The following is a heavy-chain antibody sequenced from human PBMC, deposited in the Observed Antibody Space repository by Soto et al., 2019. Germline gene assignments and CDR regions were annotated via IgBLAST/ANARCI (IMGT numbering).Heavy chain of an antibody. D-gene: IGHD3-3*01. CDR3: ARDGSGYDFWSGPYFFDY. V-gene: IGHV4-59*01. J-gene: IGHJ4*02. CDR1: GGSISTYY. CDR2: IDYNGRT. Sequence: QVQLQESGPGLVKPSETLSLTCTVSGGSISTYYWSWIRQPPGKGLEWIGYIDYNGRTNYNPSLQSRVTILLDSSESQFALKFSSVSAADTAVYYCARDGSGYDFWSGPYFFDYWGPGTLVTVSS.